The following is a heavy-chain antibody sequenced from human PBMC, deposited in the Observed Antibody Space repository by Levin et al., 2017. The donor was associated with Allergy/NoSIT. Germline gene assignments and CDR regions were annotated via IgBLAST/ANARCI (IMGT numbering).Heavy chain of an antibody. D-gene: IGHD3-22*01. J-gene: IGHJ4*02. CDR3: ARGTRRDMYDSDNSRYRDIDR. Sequence: SCAASGFIFSTHAMHWVRLAPGKGLEWVSLISNDGRHKYYADSVKGRFTISRDNSKNTLYVQMDSLRAEDTAVYYCARGTRRDMYDSDNSRYRDIDRWGPGTLITVSS. CDR1: GFIFSTHA. V-gene: IGHV3-30*04. CDR2: ISNDGRHK.